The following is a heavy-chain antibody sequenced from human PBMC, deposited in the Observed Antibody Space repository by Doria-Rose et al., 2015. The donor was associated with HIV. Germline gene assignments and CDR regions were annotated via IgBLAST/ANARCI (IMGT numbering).Heavy chain of an antibody. V-gene: IGHV2-26*01. D-gene: IGHD6-13*01. CDR2: IFSDDER. CDR1: GVSLSSPGMG. Sequence: EPGPVLVKPTETLTLTCTVSGVSLSSPGMGVSWIRQPPGKALEWLANIFSDDERSYKTSLKSRLTISRCTSKSQVALTMTDMDPVDTATYYCARIKSSRWYHKYYFDFWGQGTLVIVSA. CDR3: ARIKSSRWYHKYYFDF. J-gene: IGHJ4*02.